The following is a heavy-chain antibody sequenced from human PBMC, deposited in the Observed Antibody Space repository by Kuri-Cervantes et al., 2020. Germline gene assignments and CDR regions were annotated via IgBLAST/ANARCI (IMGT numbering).Heavy chain of an antibody. CDR2: MYYSGSS. D-gene: IGHD2-15*01. CDR1: GGSISSSSYY. V-gene: IGHV4-39*01. Sequence: SETLSLTCTVSGGSISSSSYYWGWIRQPPGKGLEWIGSMYYSGSSYYNPSLKSRVSISVETSKNQFSLKLTSVTAADTAVYYCGGGGSLPYYFDYWGQGTLVTVSS. CDR3: GGGGSLPYYFDY. J-gene: IGHJ4*02.